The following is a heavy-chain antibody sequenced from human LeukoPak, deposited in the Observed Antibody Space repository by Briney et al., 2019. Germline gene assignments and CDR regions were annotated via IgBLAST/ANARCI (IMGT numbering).Heavy chain of an antibody. D-gene: IGHD1-1*01. CDR1: GYTFTSYY. CDR2: INPSGGST. J-gene: IGHJ6*02. V-gene: IGHV1-46*01. Sequence: ASVKVSCKASGYTFTSYYMHWVRQAPGQGLEWMGIINPSGGSTSYAQKFQGRVTMTTDTSTSTAYMELRSLRSDDTAVYYCARDHPLYLEDFIYYYYGMDVWGQGTTVTVSS. CDR3: ARDHPLYLEDFIYYYYGMDV.